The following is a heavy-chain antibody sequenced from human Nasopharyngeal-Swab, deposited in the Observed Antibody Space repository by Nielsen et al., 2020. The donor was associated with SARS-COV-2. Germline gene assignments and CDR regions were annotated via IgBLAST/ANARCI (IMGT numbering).Heavy chain of an antibody. D-gene: IGHD1-1*01. Sequence: GGSLRLSCAASGFTFSSYGMHWVRQAPGKGLEWAAVISYDGSNKYYADSVKGRFTISRDNSKNTLYLQMNSLRAEDTAVYYCARDGTGTTRKNGWFDPWGQGTLVTVSS. V-gene: IGHV3-30*03. CDR1: GFTFSSYG. CDR2: ISYDGSNK. CDR3: ARDGTGTTRKNGWFDP. J-gene: IGHJ5*02.